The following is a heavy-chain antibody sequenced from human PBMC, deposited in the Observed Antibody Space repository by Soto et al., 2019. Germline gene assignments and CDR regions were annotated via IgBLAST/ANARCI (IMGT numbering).Heavy chain of an antibody. Sequence: PGGSLRLSCAASGFTFSSYGMHWVRQAPGKGLEWVAVISYDGSNKYYADSVKGRFTISRDNSKNTLYLQMNSLRAEDTAVYYCAKECRDGYNTFDYWGQGTLVTVSS. V-gene: IGHV3-30*18. CDR2: ISYDGSNK. CDR3: AKECRDGYNTFDY. CDR1: GFTFSSYG. D-gene: IGHD5-12*01. J-gene: IGHJ4*02.